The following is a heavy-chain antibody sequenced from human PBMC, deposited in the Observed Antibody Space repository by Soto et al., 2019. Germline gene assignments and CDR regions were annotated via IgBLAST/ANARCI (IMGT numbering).Heavy chain of an antibody. CDR2: IYHSGST. Sequence: QLQLQESGSGLVKPSQTLSLTCAVSGGSISSGGYSWSWIRQPPGKGLEWIGYIYHSGSTYYNPSLKSRVPIAVDRSKNQFSLKLSSVTAADTAVYYCASAGGLGAVAADSWGQGTLVTVSS. D-gene: IGHD6-19*01. CDR3: ASAGGLGAVAADS. V-gene: IGHV4-30-2*01. CDR1: GGSISSGGYS. J-gene: IGHJ4*02.